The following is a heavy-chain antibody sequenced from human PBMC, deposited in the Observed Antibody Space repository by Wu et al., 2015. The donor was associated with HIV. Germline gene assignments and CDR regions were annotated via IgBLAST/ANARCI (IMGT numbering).Heavy chain of an antibody. CDR2: IIPAFGTT. Sequence: QVQLVQSGAEVKKPGSSVKVSCKASGDTFNIFAINWVRQAPGQGLEWMGGIIPAFGTTDYAGKFQGRVTISADDSTSTAYMELSSLRSEDTAVYYCARGGYDSSGYYFDYWGQGTLVTVSS. J-gene: IGHJ4*02. V-gene: IGHV1-69*12. D-gene: IGHD3-22*01. CDR1: GDTFNIFA. CDR3: ARGGYDSSGYYFDY.